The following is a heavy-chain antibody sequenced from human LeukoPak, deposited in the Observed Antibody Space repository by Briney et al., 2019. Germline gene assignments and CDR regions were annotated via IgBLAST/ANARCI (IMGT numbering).Heavy chain of an antibody. CDR1: GYTFTGYY. V-gene: IGHV1-2*02. CDR3: ARSGYDSHLYFDY. Sequence: ASVKVSCKASGYTFTGYYMHWVRQAPGQGLEWMGWINPNSGGTNYAQKFQGRVTMTRDTSISTAYMELSRLRSDDTAVYYCARSGYDSHLYFDYWGQGTLVTVSS. J-gene: IGHJ4*02. CDR2: INPNSGGT. D-gene: IGHD5-12*01.